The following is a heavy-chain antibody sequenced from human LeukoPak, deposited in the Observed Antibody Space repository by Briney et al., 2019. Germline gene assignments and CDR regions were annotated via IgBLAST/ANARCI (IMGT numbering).Heavy chain of an antibody. CDR3: ARLKAAAGTGLYYFDY. V-gene: IGHV4-38-2*01. D-gene: IGHD6-13*01. Sequence: SETLSLTXAVSGYSISSGYYWGWIREPPGKGLEWIGSIYHSGSTYYNPSLKSRVTISVDTSKNQFSLKLSSVTAADTAVYYCARLKAAAGTGLYYFDYWGQGTLVTVSS. J-gene: IGHJ4*02. CDR2: IYHSGST. CDR1: GYSISSGYY.